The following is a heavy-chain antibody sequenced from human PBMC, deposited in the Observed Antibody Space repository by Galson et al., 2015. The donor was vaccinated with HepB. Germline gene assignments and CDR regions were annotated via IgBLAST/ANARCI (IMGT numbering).Heavy chain of an antibody. CDR1: GFTFSHYA. CDR2: ISGSGGTT. J-gene: IGHJ4*02. CDR3: AKPLPPITMVRGIPFDS. V-gene: IGHV3-23*01. Sequence: SLRLSCAASGFTFSHYAMSWVRQAPGKGLEWVSSISGSGGTTYYADSMKGRFTISRDNSKNTLFLQINSLRAEDTAVYYCAKPLPPITMVRGIPFDSWGQGTLVTVSS. D-gene: IGHD3-10*01.